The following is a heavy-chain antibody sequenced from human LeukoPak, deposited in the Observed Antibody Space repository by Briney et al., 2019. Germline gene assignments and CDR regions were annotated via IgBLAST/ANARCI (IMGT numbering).Heavy chain of an antibody. CDR2: IRSKANSYAT. J-gene: IGHJ4*02. D-gene: IGHD6-19*01. CDR3: RGAVAGLGDDY. Sequence: GGSLRLSCAASGFTFSGSAMHWVRQASGKGLEWVGRIRSKANSYATAYAASVKGRFTISREDSKNTAYLQMNSLKTEDTAVYYCRGAVAGLGDDYWGQGTLVTVSS. V-gene: IGHV3-73*01. CDR1: GFTFSGSA.